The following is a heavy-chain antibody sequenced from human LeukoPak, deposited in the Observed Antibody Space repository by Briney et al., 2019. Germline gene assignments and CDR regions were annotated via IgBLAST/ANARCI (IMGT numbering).Heavy chain of an antibody. CDR1: GGSFSGYY. J-gene: IGHJ4*02. D-gene: IGHD6-6*01. CDR3: ARGTVSSRLRT. Sequence: SETLSLTCAVSGGSFSGYYCSWIRQPPGKGLEWITEFSPGESTNCSPSLKSRLTMSLDTSKSQCSLTVTSVTAADTAVYYCARGTVSSRLRTWGQGTLVTVSS. CDR2: FSPGEST. V-gene: IGHV4-34*01.